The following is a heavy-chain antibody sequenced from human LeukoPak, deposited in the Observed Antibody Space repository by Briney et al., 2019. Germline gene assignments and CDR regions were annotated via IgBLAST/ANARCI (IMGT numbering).Heavy chain of an antibody. V-gene: IGHV4-34*01. D-gene: IGHD5-18*01. CDR3: ARPGRKLWFGGGFDP. Sequence: KSSETLSLTCAVYGGSFSGYYWSWIRQPPGKGLEWIGEINHSGSTNYNPSLKSRVTISVDTSKNQFSLKLSSVTAADTAVYYCARPGRKLWFGGGFDPWGQGTLVTVSS. CDR2: INHSGST. J-gene: IGHJ5*02. CDR1: GGSFSGYY.